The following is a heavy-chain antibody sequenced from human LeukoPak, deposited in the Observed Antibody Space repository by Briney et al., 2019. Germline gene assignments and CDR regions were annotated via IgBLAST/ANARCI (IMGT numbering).Heavy chain of an antibody. CDR2: IKKDGSEK. Sequence: GGSLRLSCAASGFTFSSHRMSWVRQAPGKGLEWVANIKKDGSEKYYVDSVKGRFTISRDNAKTSLYLQMNSLRAEDTAVYYCARDLSGVTGYTYGRGIDYWGQGTLVTVSS. D-gene: IGHD5-18*01. J-gene: IGHJ4*02. CDR1: GFTFSSHR. CDR3: ARDLSGVTGYTYGRGIDY. V-gene: IGHV3-7*01.